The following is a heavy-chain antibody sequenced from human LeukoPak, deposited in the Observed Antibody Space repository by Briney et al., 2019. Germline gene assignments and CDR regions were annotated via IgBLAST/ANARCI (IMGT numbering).Heavy chain of an antibody. CDR2: IRNDRIT. Sequence: GGSLRLSCVLSGLTFSDAWMSWVRQAPGKGLEWVGRIRNDRITDYAAPVQGRFSISRDNSKNTFYLQMNSLRTEDTGMSICTWMATIFTVDYWGQGTLVTVSS. CDR1: GLTFSDAW. J-gene: IGHJ4*02. CDR3: TWMATIFTVDY. V-gene: IGHV3-15*01. D-gene: IGHD5-12*01.